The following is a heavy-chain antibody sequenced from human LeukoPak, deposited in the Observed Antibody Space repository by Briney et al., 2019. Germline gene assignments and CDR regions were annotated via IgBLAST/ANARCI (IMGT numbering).Heavy chain of an antibody. D-gene: IGHD5-18*01. V-gene: IGHV3-30-3*01. CDR2: ISYDGSNK. J-gene: IGHJ4*02. CDR3: ARPRGTAMVGLGFDY. CDR1: GFTFSSYA. Sequence: PGGSLRLSCAASGFTFSSYAMHWVRQAPGKGLERVAVISYDGSNKYYADSVKGRFTISRDNSKNTLYLQMNSLRAEDTAVYYCARPRGTAMVGLGFDYWGQGTLVTVSS.